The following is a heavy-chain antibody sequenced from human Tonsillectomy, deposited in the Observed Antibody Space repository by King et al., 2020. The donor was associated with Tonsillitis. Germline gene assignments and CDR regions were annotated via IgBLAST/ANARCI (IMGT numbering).Heavy chain of an antibody. CDR1: GGSFSGYY. V-gene: IGHV4-34*01. Sequence: VQLQQWGAGLLKPSETLSLTCAVYGGSFSGYYWSWIRQPPGKGLEWIGEINHSGSTNYNPSLKSRVTISVDTSKNQFSLKLSSVTAADTAVYYCARGPSLLLWFGELVAFDIWGQGTMVTVSS. CDR2: INHSGST. D-gene: IGHD3-10*01. J-gene: IGHJ3*02. CDR3: ARGPSLLLWFGELVAFDI.